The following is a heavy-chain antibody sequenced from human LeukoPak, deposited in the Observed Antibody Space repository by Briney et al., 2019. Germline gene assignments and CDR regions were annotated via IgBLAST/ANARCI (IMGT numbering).Heavy chain of an antibody. J-gene: IGHJ4*02. Sequence: PGGSLRLSCAASGFTFDDYAMHWVRQAPGKGLEWVSGISWNSGSIGYADSVKGRFTISRDNAKNSLYLQMNSLRAEDTALYYCAKDLGQWPVPGYFDYWGQGTLVTVSS. D-gene: IGHD6-19*01. CDR2: ISWNSGSI. V-gene: IGHV3-9*01. CDR3: AKDLGQWPVPGYFDY. CDR1: GFTFDDYA.